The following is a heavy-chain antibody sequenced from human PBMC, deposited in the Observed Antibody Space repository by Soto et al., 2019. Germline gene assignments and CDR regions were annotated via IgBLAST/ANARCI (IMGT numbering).Heavy chain of an antibody. D-gene: IGHD6-19*01. J-gene: IGHJ4*02. CDR1: GGSITTLNNY. CDR2: ISDRGTT. Sequence: LLLQESGPGLVKPSETLSLSCSVAGGSITTLNNYWGWVRQPPGKGLEWIGSISDRGTTFYNASLESRLSISLETSTNQFSLRLKSVTAADTALYFCARHRLQWLVYFDYWGQGIQVTVS. V-gene: IGHV4-39*01. CDR3: ARHRLQWLVYFDY.